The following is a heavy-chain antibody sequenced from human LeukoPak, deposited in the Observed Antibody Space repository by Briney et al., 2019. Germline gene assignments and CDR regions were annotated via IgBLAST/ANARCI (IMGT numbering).Heavy chain of an antibody. J-gene: IGHJ3*02. CDR2: ISGSGGST. CDR1: GFTFSSYA. CDR3: AKDPHLWPDAFDI. V-gene: IGHV3-23*01. D-gene: IGHD3-10*01. Sequence: GGSLRLSCAASGFTFSSYAMSWVRQAPGKGLEGVSAISGSGGSTYYAASVKGLFTISRDNSKNTLYLQMNSLRAEDTAVYYCAKDPHLWPDAFDIWGQGTMVTVSS.